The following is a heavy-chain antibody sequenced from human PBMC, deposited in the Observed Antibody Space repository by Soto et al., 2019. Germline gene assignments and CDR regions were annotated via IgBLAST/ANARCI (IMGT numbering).Heavy chain of an antibody. J-gene: IGHJ4*02. D-gene: IGHD5-18*01. V-gene: IGHV1-69*01. CDR3: ARGGRGDSSAPLYDFDY. CDR1: GGSFSSNP. Sequence: QVQLVQSGSEVKKPGSSVKVSCKASGGSFSSNPISWVRQAPGQGLEWMAGIIPIFATVHYAQKFQGRVTITADESTSTAYMELTSLSSEDTAVDFCARGGRGDSSAPLYDFDYWGQGTLVTVSS. CDR2: IIPIFATV.